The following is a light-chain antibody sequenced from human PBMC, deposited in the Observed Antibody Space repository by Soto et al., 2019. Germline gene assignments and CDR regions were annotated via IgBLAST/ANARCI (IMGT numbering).Light chain of an antibody. CDR2: DAT. V-gene: IGKV3-11*01. CDR1: QSVTWY. CDR3: QQRTNWLT. J-gene: IGKJ4*01. Sequence: EIVLTQSPATLSLSPGERATLSCRASQSVTWYLAWYQQKHGQAPRLLIYDATNRATGIPARFSGSGSGTDFTLTISSLEPEDFAFYYCQQRTNWLTFGGGTRVEI.